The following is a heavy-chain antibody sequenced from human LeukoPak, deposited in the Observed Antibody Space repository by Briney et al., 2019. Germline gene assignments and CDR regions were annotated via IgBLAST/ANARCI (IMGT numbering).Heavy chain of an antibody. Sequence: SGGSLRLSCAASGSAFSRTSIHWVRQAPGKGLVWVSHIDNDAGTTTYADYVRVRFTISSDNATNTVSLQMNSLRAEDTAVYYCASDGAYALAVWGQGTTVTVSS. J-gene: IGHJ6*02. D-gene: IGHD1-26*01. CDR3: ASDGAYALAV. CDR1: GSAFSRTS. V-gene: IGHV3-74*01. CDR2: IDNDAGTT.